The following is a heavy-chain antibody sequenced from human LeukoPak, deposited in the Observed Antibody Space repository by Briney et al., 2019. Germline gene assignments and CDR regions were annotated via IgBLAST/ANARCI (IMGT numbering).Heavy chain of an antibody. D-gene: IGHD6-13*01. CDR3: ARDERGIAAAGFLDY. CDR1: GFTFSSFA. CDR2: ISYDGSNK. V-gene: IGHV3-30*04. Sequence: PGGSLTLSCAASGFTFSSFAMHWVRQAPGKGLEWVAVISYDGSNKYYADSVKGRFTISRDNSKNTLYLQMNSLTAEDTAVFYCARDERGIAAAGFLDYWGQGTLVTVSS. J-gene: IGHJ4*02.